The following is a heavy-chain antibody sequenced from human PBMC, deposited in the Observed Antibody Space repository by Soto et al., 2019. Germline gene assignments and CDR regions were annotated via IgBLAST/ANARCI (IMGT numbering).Heavy chain of an antibody. CDR1: GFTFSSYA. V-gene: IGHV3-23*01. CDR2: ISGSGGST. J-gene: IGHJ4*02. CDR3: AKGHGWFGAFDY. Sequence: EVQLLESGGGLVQPGGSLRLSCTASGFTFSSYAMSWVRQAPGKGLEWVAAISGSGGSTYYADSAKGRVTISRDNSKNTLYLQMNRLRAEDTAVYYCAKGHGWFGAFDYWGQGTLVTVSS. D-gene: IGHD3-10*01.